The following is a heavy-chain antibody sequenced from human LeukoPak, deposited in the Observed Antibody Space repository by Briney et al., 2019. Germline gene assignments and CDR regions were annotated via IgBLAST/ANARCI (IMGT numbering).Heavy chain of an antibody. CDR3: AKSDPGSSWYGDY. D-gene: IGHD6-13*01. Sequence: GGSLRLSCAASGFTFSSYGMHWVRQAPGKGLERVAVISYDGSNKYYADSVKGGFTISRDNSKNTLYLQMNSLRAEDTAVYYCAKSDPGSSWYGDYWGQGTLVTVSS. CDR2: ISYDGSNK. CDR1: GFTFSSYG. V-gene: IGHV3-30*18. J-gene: IGHJ4*02.